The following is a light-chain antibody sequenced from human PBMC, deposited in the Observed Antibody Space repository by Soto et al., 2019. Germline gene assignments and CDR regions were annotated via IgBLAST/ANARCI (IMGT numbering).Light chain of an antibody. CDR1: QTISSW. Sequence: DIQMTQSPSTLSASVRDRVTITCRASQTISSWLAWFQQRPGRAPKFLIYKASSLKNGVPLRFSGSGSGTQFTLTNSSLQPDDFATYYSQQGYSSPHTFGQGTELAI. J-gene: IGKJ2*01. CDR3: QQGYSSPHT. CDR2: KAS. V-gene: IGKV1-5*03.